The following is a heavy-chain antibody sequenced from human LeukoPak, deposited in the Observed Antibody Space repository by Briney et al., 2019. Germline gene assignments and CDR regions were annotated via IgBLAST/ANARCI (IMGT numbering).Heavy chain of an antibody. Sequence: ASVKVSCNAFGYTFTRYNMHWVRQAPGQGLEWMGIINPSGGSTSYAQKFQGRVTMTRDTSTSTVYMELSSLRSEDTAVYYCARESRLQKPRQLELGYWGQGTLVTVSS. D-gene: IGHD5-24*01. CDR2: INPSGGST. CDR3: ARESRLQKPRQLELGY. CDR1: GYTFTRYN. J-gene: IGHJ4*02. V-gene: IGHV1-46*01.